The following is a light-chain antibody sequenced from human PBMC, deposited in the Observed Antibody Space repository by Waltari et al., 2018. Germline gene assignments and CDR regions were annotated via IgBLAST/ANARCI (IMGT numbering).Light chain of an antibody. V-gene: IGKV3-20*01. CDR3: QQYGSSLYT. CDR1: QSFSNNY. Sequence: EIVLTQVPDTLSLSPGERATFSCRASQSFSNNYLAWYQQKPGQAPRLLIYATSTRAAGTPDRFSGSESGTDFTLTISRLEPEDFAVYYCQQYGSSLYTFGQGTKLEIK. J-gene: IGKJ2*01. CDR2: ATS.